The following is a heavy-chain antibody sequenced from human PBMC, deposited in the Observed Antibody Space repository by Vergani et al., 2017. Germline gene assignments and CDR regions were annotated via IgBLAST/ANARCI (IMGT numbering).Heavy chain of an antibody. D-gene: IGHD3-10*01. CDR3: ARALIXDYYGSGSYLGDYYGMDV. Sequence: QVQLVQSGAEVKKPGASVKVSCKASGYTFTSYAMHWVRQAPGQRLEWMGWINAGNGNTKYSQKFQGRVTITRDTSASTSYMELSSLRSEDTAVYYWARALIXDYYGSGSYLGDYYGMDVWGQGTTVTVSS. CDR2: INAGNGNT. CDR1: GYTFTSYA. V-gene: IGHV1-3*01. J-gene: IGHJ6*02.